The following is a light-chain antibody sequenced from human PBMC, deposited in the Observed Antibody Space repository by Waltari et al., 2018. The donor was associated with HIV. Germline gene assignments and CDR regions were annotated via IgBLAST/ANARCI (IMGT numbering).Light chain of an antibody. V-gene: IGKV1-39*01. CDR1: QTIRLY. CDR2: ATS. CDR3: QQSYDAPYT. Sequence: DIQMTQSPSSLSASVGDRVTIPCRASQTIRLYLNWYQNKPGNAPKLLIYATSTWQSGVPSRFSGSAFGTGFTLTINSVQPEDFATYYCQQSYDAPYTLGQRTKVET. J-gene: IGKJ2*01.